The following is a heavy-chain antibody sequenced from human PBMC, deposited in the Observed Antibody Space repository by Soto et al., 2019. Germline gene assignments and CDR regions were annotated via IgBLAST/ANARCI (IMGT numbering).Heavy chain of an antibody. CDR1: VITFFQHA. J-gene: IGHJ4*02. V-gene: IGHV3-23*01. CDR2: ISGSAGST. D-gene: IGHD6-13*01. CDR3: AKEEGSTWYPTDY. Sequence: LXLSCATSVITFFQHAMSWCVQPPGKGLEWVSVISGSAGSTFYADAVKGRFTISRDNSKKMLYLQMSSLRVEDTAVYYCAKEEGSTWYPTDYWGQGTLVTVSS.